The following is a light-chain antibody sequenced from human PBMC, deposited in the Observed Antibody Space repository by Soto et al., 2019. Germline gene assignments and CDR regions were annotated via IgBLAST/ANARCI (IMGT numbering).Light chain of an antibody. V-gene: IGKV1-39*01. CDR2: AAS. Sequence: DIQMTQSPSSLSASVGDRVTITCRASQRISNYLNWYQQKPGEAPKFLIYAASSLQSGVPSRFSGSGSGTDFTLTISSLQSEDFATYYCQQSYSIPRTFGPGTKVDIK. CDR3: QQSYSIPRT. J-gene: IGKJ3*01. CDR1: QRISNY.